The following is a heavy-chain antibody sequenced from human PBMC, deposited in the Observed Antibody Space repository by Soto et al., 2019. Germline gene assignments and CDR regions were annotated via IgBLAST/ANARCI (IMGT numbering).Heavy chain of an antibody. D-gene: IGHD6-19*01. V-gene: IGHV4-34*01. J-gene: IGHJ6*02. CDR2: INDSGST. CDR1: GWSFSGYY. Sequence: PWETLSLTCAVSGWSFSGYYWSWIRQPPGKGLEWIGAINDSGSTNYNASPESRVTTSAGASKTQFSLKLSSVTAADTAVYDCARGVTYSSGWRPIRGGMDVWGQGTTVTVSS. CDR3: ARGVTYSSGWRPIRGGMDV.